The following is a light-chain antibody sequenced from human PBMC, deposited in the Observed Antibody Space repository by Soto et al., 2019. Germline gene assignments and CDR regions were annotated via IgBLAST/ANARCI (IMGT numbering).Light chain of an antibody. V-gene: IGKV1-5*03. CDR2: QAS. J-gene: IGKJ1*01. CDR3: LQYQSYWT. CDR1: QSISRQ. Sequence: DIQMTQSPSTLSASVGDRVSITCRASQSISRQLAWYQQKPGKAPNLLIYQASNLETGIPSRFTGSGSGTEFTLTISCLQPADLATYYCLQYQSYWTVGQGTKVEVK.